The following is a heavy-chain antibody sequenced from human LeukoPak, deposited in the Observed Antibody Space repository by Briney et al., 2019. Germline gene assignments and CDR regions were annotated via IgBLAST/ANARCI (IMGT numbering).Heavy chain of an antibody. CDR1: GISLNEYW. J-gene: IGHJ4*02. CDR2: VTDDGSVT. Sequence: GGSLRPSCVAPGISLNEYWMHWVRQFPGRGLEWVAGVTDDGSVTYYADSVRGRFTISRDNVRNTIYLHMFSLRVEDTGLYYCATVNDYWGPGTLVTVSS. V-gene: IGHV3-74*01. CDR3: ATVNDY.